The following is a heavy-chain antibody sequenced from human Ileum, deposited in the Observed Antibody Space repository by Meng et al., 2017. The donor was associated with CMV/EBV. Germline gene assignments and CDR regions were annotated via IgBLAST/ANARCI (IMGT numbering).Heavy chain of an antibody. Sequence: GESLKISCAASGFTFSSYWMSWVRQAPGKGLEWVANINQDGSEKYYVDSVKGRFTISRDNAKNSLYLQMNSLRAEDTAVYYCARDPHFGALDYWGQGTLVTVSS. CDR3: ARDPHFGALDY. CDR2: INQDGSEK. D-gene: IGHD3-10*01. CDR1: GFTFSSYW. J-gene: IGHJ4*02. V-gene: IGHV3-7*01.